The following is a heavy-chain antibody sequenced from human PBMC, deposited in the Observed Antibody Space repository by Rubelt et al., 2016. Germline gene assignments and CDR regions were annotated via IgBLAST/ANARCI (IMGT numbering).Heavy chain of an antibody. CDR2: INHSGST. D-gene: IGHD2-21*02. CDR3: ARGSGDYYENWFDP. J-gene: IGHJ5*02. CDR1: GGSFSGYY. Sequence: QVQLQQWGAGLLKPSETLSLTCAVYGGSFSGYYWSWIHQPPGKGLEWIGEINHSGSTNYNPSVKSRVTISVDTSKNQFALKLSSVTAADTAVYYCARGSGDYYENWFDPWGQGTLVTVSS. V-gene: IGHV4-34*01.